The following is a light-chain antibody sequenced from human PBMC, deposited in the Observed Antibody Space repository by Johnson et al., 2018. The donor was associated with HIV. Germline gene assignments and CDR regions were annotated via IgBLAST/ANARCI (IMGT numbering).Light chain of an antibody. Sequence: QSMLTQPPSVSAAPGQKVTISCSGSSSNIGNNYVSWYQQVPGTAPKLLIYENNKRPSGIPERFFGSKSGTSAALGITGLQTGGEADYYCATWDSSLSFYVFGTGTKVTVL. J-gene: IGLJ1*01. CDR1: SSNIGNNY. CDR3: ATWDSSLSFYV. CDR2: ENN. V-gene: IGLV1-51*02.